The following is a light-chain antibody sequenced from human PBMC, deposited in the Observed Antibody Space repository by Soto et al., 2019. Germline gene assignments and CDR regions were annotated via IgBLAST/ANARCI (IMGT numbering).Light chain of an antibody. CDR2: DVS. V-gene: IGLV2-14*01. Sequence: QSVLTQSASVSGSPGQSITISCTGTSSDVGGYNYVSWYQQHPGKAPKLIIYDVSNRPSGASTRFSGSKSGNTASLTISGLQAEDEADYSCSSYTSTNSWVFGGGTKLTVL. CDR1: SSDVGGYNY. J-gene: IGLJ3*02. CDR3: SSYTSTNSWV.